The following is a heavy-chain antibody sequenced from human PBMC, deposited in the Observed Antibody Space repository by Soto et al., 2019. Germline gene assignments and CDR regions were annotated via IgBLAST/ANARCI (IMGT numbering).Heavy chain of an antibody. CDR3: ARGVVVVRAAIKVGPWCDP. CDR2: IYYSGST. V-gene: IGHV4-31*03. Sequence: SETLSLTCTVSGGSISSGGYYWSWIRQHPGKGLEWIGYIYYSGSTYYNPSLKSRVTISVDTSKNQFSLKLSSVTAADTAVYYCARGVVVVRAAIKVGPWCDPWGQEPRFTAAS. D-gene: IGHD2-2*01. J-gene: IGHJ5*02. CDR1: GGSISSGGYY.